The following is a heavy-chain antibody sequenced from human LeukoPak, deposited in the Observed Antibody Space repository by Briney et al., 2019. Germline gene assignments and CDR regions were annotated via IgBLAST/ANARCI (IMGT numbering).Heavy chain of an antibody. D-gene: IGHD2-15*01. CDR2: INTNTGNP. J-gene: IGHJ4*02. CDR1: GYTFTSYA. CDR3: AIWYCSGGRCYSNARTFDY. V-gene: IGHV7-4-1*02. Sequence: ASVKVSCKASGYTFTSYAMNWVREAPGQGLEWMRWINTNTGNPTYAQGLTGRFVFSLDTSVSTAYLQISSLKAEDTAVYYCAIWYCSGGRCYSNARTFDYWGQGTRVSVSS.